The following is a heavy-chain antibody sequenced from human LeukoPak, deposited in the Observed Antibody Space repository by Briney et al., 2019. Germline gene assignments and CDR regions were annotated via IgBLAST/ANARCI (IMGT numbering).Heavy chain of an antibody. Sequence: SETLSLTCTVSGGSISSSSYYWGWIRQPPGKGLEWIGSIYYSGSTYYNPSLKSRVTISVDTSKNQFSLKLSSVTAADTAVYYCARQGQADDYWGQGTLVTVSS. V-gene: IGHV4-39*01. CDR3: ARQGQADDY. CDR1: GGSISSSSYY. J-gene: IGHJ4*02. CDR2: IYYSGST.